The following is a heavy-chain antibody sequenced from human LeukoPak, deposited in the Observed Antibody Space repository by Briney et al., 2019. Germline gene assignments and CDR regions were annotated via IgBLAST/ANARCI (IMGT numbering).Heavy chain of an antibody. J-gene: IGHJ4*02. Sequence: GGSLRLSCAASGFTVSNNYMAWVRQPPGKGLGWVSLIYSGGSIYYADSVKGRFTISRDNSKNTLYLQMNSLKAEDTAVYYCARKPDYWGQGTLVTASS. CDR2: IYSGGSI. CDR1: GFTVSNNY. CDR3: ARKPDY. V-gene: IGHV3-53*01.